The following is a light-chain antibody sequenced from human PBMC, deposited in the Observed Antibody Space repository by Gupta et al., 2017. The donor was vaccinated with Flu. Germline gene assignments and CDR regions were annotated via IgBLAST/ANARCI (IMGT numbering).Light chain of an antibody. CDR1: KLGQKY. CDR3: QAWDSSTGV. Sequence: TCSGDKLGQKYTCWYQQEPGQSPMLVIYEDDKRPSGIPERFSGSNSGNTATLTIRGTQAVDEADYYCQAWDSSTGVFGAGTKVTVL. CDR2: EDD. J-gene: IGLJ1*01. V-gene: IGLV3-1*01.